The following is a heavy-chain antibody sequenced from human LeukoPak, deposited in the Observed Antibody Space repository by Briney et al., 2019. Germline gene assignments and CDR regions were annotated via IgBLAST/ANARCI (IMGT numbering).Heavy chain of an antibody. CDR3: ATMVRGVDDAFDI. Sequence: GASMKVSCKVSGYTLTELSMHWVRQAPGKGLEWMGGFDPEDGETIYAQKFQGRVTMTEDTSTDTAYMELSSLRSEDTAVYYCATMVRGVDDAFDIWGQGTMVTVSS. D-gene: IGHD3-10*01. J-gene: IGHJ3*02. CDR2: FDPEDGET. V-gene: IGHV1-24*01. CDR1: GYTLTELS.